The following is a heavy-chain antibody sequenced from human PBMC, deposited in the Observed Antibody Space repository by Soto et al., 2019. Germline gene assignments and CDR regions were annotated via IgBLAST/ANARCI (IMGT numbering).Heavy chain of an antibody. D-gene: IGHD3-22*01. V-gene: IGHV1-18*01. Sequence: QIQLVQSGAEVKKPGASVKVSCKASGYTFTSYGISWVRQAPGQGLEWMGWINGYNGNTNYAQKLRGRVTMTTDTSTTTAYMELRSLRSDDTAVYYCARVRGYDSSGYSPLWGQGTLVTVSS. CDR3: ARVRGYDSSGYSPL. CDR2: INGYNGNT. J-gene: IGHJ4*02. CDR1: GYTFTSYG.